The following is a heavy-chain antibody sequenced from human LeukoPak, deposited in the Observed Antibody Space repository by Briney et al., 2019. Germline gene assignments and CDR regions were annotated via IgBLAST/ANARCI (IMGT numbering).Heavy chain of an antibody. CDR3: ARCDWNGPLDY. CDR1: GGTFSSYA. Sequence: ASVKVSCKASGGTFSSYAISLVRQAPGQGLEWMGRIIPILGIANYAQKFQGRVTITADKSTSTAYMELSSLRSEDTAVYYCARCDWNGPLDYWGQGTLVTVSS. J-gene: IGHJ4*02. V-gene: IGHV1-69*04. CDR2: IIPILGIA. D-gene: IGHD1-1*01.